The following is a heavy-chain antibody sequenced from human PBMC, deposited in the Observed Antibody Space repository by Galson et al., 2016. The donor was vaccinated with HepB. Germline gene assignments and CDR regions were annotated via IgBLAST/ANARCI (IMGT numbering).Heavy chain of an antibody. Sequence: SLRLSCAGSGFTLSRHSMNWVRQAPGKGLEWISYISITSTTKYYADSVKGRFTISRDNAKNSLYLQMNSLRDEDTAVYYCAGDDGWYYYDSSGYYYGVFDMGGQGTMVAVSS. V-gene: IGHV3-48*02. CDR3: AGDDGWYYYDSSGYYYGVFDM. CDR2: ISITSTTK. D-gene: IGHD3-22*01. J-gene: IGHJ3*02. CDR1: GFTLSRHS.